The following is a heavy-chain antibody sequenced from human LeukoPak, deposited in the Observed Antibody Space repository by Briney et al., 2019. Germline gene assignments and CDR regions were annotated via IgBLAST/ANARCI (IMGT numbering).Heavy chain of an antibody. CDR2: ISSSSSTI. Sequence: PGGSLRLSCAASGFTFSSYSMNWVRQAPGKGLEWVSYISSSSSTIYYADSVKGRFTISRDNAKNSLYLQMNSLRAEDTAFYHCARGTHYYESIGCDHWGQGTLVTVSS. CDR3: ARGTHYYESIGCDH. V-gene: IGHV3-48*04. D-gene: IGHD3-22*01. CDR1: GFTFSSYS. J-gene: IGHJ5*02.